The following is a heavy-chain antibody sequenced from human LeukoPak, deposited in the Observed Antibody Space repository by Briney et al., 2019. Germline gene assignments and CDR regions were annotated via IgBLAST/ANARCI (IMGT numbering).Heavy chain of an antibody. J-gene: IGHJ3*02. CDR1: GFTFSSYG. Sequence: GGSLRLSCAASGFTFSSYGMHWVRQAPGKGLEWVAFIRYDGSNKYYADSVKGRFTISRDNSKNTLYLQMNSLRAEDTAVYYCAKVLGYCSSTSCYRGHDAFDIWGQGTMVTVSS. CDR3: AKVLGYCSSTSCYRGHDAFDI. D-gene: IGHD2-2*01. V-gene: IGHV3-30*02. CDR2: IRYDGSNK.